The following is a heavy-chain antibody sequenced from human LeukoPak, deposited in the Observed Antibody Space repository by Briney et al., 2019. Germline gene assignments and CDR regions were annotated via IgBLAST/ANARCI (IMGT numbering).Heavy chain of an antibody. CDR3: ARSTMVRGVRGYGMDV. Sequence: SETLSLTCTVSGGSISSYYWCWIRQPPGKGLEWIGYIYYSGSTNYNPSLKSRVTISVDTSKNQFSLKLSSVTAADTAVYYCARSTMVRGVRGYGMDVWGQGTTVSVSS. CDR1: GGSISSYY. V-gene: IGHV4-59*12. CDR2: IYYSGST. J-gene: IGHJ6*02. D-gene: IGHD3-10*01.